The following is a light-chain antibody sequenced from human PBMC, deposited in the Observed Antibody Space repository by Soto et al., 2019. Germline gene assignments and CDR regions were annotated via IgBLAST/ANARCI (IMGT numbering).Light chain of an antibody. CDR3: QQYATSPWA. J-gene: IGKJ1*01. Sequence: EIVLTQSPDTLSLSPGERASLSCRASQSVRNSDLAWYQQKPGQAPRLFIYDASSRATGIPDRFSGSGSGTDFTLTISRLEPEDFAVYFCQQYATSPWAFGQGTKVDNK. CDR2: DAS. CDR1: QSVRNSD. V-gene: IGKV3-20*01.